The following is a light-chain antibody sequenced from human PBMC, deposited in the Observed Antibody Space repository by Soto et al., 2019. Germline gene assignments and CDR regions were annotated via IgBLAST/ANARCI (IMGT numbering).Light chain of an antibody. CDR1: QSVSSNY. Sequence: EIVLTQSPGTLSLSPGERATLSCRASQSVSSNYLGCYQQKRGQAPRLLIYAASSRATGIPDRFSGSGSGTDFTLTISRLEPEDFAVYYCQQYGSSPYTFGQGTKLEIK. V-gene: IGKV3-20*01. J-gene: IGKJ2*01. CDR3: QQYGSSPYT. CDR2: AAS.